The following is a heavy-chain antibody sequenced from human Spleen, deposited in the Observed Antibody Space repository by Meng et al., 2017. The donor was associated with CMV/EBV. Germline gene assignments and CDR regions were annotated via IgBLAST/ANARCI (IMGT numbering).Heavy chain of an antibody. CDR3: AKHRYCSSTSCLRDDAFDI. V-gene: IGHV4-39*07. CDR1: GGSISSSSYY. D-gene: IGHD2-2*01. Sequence: GSLRLSCTVSGGSISSSSYYWGWIRQPPGKGLEWIGSIYYSGSTYYNPSLKSRVTISVDTSKNQFSLKLSSVTAADTAVYYCAKHRYCSSTSCLRDDAFDIWGQGTTVTVSS. CDR2: IYYSGST. J-gene: IGHJ3*02.